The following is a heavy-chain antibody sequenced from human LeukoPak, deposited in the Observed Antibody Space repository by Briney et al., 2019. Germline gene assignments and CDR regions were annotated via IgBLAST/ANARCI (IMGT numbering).Heavy chain of an antibody. CDR1: GFTFSHYA. Sequence: GGSLRLSCAASGFTFSHYAMSWVRQAPGKGLEWVSGITASGGSTYYTDSVKGRFTISRDNSKNTLYLQMNSLRVEDTALYFCAKVPSYTVFSYYGMDVWGRGTTVTVSS. CDR3: AKVPSYTVFSYYGMDV. CDR2: ITASGGST. D-gene: IGHD3-16*02. V-gene: IGHV3-23*01. J-gene: IGHJ6*02.